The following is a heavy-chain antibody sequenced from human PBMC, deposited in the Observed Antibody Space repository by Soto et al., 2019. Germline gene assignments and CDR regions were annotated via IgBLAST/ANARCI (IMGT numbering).Heavy chain of an antibody. CDR2: VSAYNGNT. J-gene: IGHJ4*02. V-gene: IGHV1-18*01. CDR3: TRASLYYWNYMMY. D-gene: IGHD1-7*01. Sequence: QVQLVQSGAEVKKPGASVKVSCKASGYTFSNDAITWVRQAPGQGLEWMGWVSAYNGNTNYAQKFKGRVTMTTDTSTSTAYMEIRSLRYDDTDVYFCTRASLYYWNYMMYCGQGTLVTVSS. CDR1: GYTFSNDA.